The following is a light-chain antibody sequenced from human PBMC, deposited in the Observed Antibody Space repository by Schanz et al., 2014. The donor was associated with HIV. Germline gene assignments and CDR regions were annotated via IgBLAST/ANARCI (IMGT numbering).Light chain of an antibody. Sequence: QSVVTQPPSASGTPGQRVTISCSGSSSNIGSNTVNWYQHLPGSAPQLLIYSDNQRPSGVPDRFSGSGSGTSASLAISGLQSEDEADYYCAAWDDSLKGWVFGGGTKLTVL. J-gene: IGLJ3*02. V-gene: IGLV1-44*01. CDR2: SDN. CDR3: AAWDDSLKGWV. CDR1: SSNIGSNT.